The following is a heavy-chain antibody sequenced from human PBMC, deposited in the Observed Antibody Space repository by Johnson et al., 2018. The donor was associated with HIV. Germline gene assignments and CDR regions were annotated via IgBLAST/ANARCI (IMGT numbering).Heavy chain of an antibody. CDR2: IRYDGSNK. CDR3: AKARGYDPYDAFDI. D-gene: IGHD5-12*01. CDR1: GFTFSSYG. V-gene: IGHV3-30*02. J-gene: IGHJ3*02. Sequence: QVQLVESGGGVVQPGRSLRLSCAASGFTFSSYGMHWVRQAPGKGLEWVAFIRYDGSNKYYADSVKGRFTFSRDNSKNTLYLQMNSLRAEDTAVYYCAKARGYDPYDAFDIWGQGTMVTVSS.